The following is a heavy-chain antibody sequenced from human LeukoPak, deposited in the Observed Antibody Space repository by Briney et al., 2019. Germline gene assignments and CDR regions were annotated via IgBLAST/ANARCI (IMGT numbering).Heavy chain of an antibody. V-gene: IGHV4-59*08. CDR1: GGSISSYY. CDR2: IYYSGST. CDR3: AGGNSSSWYGDAFDI. Sequence: SSETLSLTCTVSGGSISSYYWSWIRQPPGKGREWIGYIYYSGSTNYNPSLKSRVTISVDTSKNQFSLKLSSVTAADTAVYYCAGGNSSSWYGDAFDIWGQGTMVTVSS. J-gene: IGHJ3*02. D-gene: IGHD6-13*01.